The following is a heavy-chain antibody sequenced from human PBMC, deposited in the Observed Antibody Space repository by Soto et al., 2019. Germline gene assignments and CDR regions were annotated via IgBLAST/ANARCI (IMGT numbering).Heavy chain of an antibody. V-gene: IGHV4-30-2*01. Sequence: QLQLQESGSGLVRPSQTLSLTCAVSGGSISSGGYSWNWIRQPPGKGLEWIGYIYHSGSTLYNPSLKSRVTISVDKSKNQFSLNLTSVTAADTAVYDCARDQREGNWFDPWGQGTLVTVSS. CDR1: GGSISSGGYS. CDR2: IYHSGST. J-gene: IGHJ5*02. CDR3: ARDQREGNWFDP.